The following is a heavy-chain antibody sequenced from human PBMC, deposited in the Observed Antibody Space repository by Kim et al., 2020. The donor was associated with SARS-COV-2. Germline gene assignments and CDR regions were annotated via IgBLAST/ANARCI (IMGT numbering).Heavy chain of an antibody. CDR2: IDNDGNTS. CDR3: TRGHF. Sequence: GGSLRLSCAASGYSFSQWWMDWVRQAPGKVPEWVARIDNDGNTSLYADPVKGRFTNYRDNSNKNLYLQMTGLRADDKGVDYRTRGHFWGQGTLVTVSS. V-gene: IGHV3-74*01. J-gene: IGHJ4*02. CDR1: GYSFSQWW.